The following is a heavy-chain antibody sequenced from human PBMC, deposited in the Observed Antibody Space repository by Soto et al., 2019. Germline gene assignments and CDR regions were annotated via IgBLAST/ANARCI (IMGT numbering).Heavy chain of an antibody. CDR1: GGTFTKYT. V-gene: IGHV1-69*01. Sequence: QVQLVQSGAEVKKPGSSVKVSCKASGGTFTKYTISWVRQAPGQGLEWMGGIIPIFGATHYVQTFRGRVTTTADESTSTAYMELSSLTSNDTAVYFCARDGDGNSMAYWGQGTLVTVSS. J-gene: IGHJ4*02. CDR3: ARDGDGNSMAY. CDR2: IIPIFGAT. D-gene: IGHD4-4*01.